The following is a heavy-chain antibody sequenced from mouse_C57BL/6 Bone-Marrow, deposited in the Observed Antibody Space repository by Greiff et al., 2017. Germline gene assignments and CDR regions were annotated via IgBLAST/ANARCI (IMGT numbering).Heavy chain of an antibody. CDR1: GYTFTNYW. CDR2: IYPGGGYT. CDR3: ASGGLRQGRYFDY. V-gene: IGHV1-63*01. D-gene: IGHD2-2*01. Sequence: QVQLQQSGAELVRPGTSVKMSCKASGYTFTNYWIGWAKQRPGHGLEWIGDIYPGGGYTNYNEKFKGKATLTADKSSSTAYMQFSSLTSEDSAIYYCASGGLRQGRYFDYWGQGTTLTVSS. J-gene: IGHJ2*01.